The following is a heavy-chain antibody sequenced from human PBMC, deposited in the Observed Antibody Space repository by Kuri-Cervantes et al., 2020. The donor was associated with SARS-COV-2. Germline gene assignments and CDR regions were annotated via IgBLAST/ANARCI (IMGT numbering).Heavy chain of an antibody. Sequence: ASVKVSCKASGYTFTSYGISWVRQAPGQGLEWMGIINPSGGSTSYAQKLQGRVTMTTDTSTSTAYMELRSLRSDDTAVYYCATSEYGVDAFDIWGQGTMVTVSS. D-gene: IGHD2-2*01. J-gene: IGHJ3*02. CDR3: ATSEYGVDAFDI. CDR2: INPSGGST. CDR1: GYTFTSYG. V-gene: IGHV1-18*01.